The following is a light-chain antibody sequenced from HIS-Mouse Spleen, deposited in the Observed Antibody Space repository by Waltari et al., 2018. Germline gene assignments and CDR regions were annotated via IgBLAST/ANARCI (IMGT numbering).Light chain of an antibody. CDR3: SSYAGSNNLV. CDR1: SSHGGGYNS. J-gene: IGLJ3*02. Sequence: QSAPTQPPSPSGSPGQSVTISCTRTSSHGGGYNSCPWYQQHPGKAPKLRIYEVSKRPSGVPDRFSGSKSGNTASLTVSGLQAEDEADYYCSSYAGSNNLVFGGGTKLTVL. V-gene: IGLV2-8*01. CDR2: EVS.